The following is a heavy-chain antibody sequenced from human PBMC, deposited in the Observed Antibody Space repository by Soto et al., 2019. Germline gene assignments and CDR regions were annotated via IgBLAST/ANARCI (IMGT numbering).Heavy chain of an antibody. CDR3: ARVLRDYDDGGYFYVPNWVDP. CDR1: GESFSAYY. CDR2: INHSGST. D-gene: IGHD3-22*01. Sequence: SETLSLTCAVYGESFSAYYWTWIRQPPGKGLEWIGEINHSGSTNYNPSLKSRVTISVDTSKNQFSLRLTSVTAADTAVYYCARVLRDYDDGGYFYVPNWVDPWGQGTLVTVSS. J-gene: IGHJ5*02. V-gene: IGHV4-34*09.